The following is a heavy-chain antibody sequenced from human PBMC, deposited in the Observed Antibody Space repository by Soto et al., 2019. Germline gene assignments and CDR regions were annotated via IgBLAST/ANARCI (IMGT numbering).Heavy chain of an antibody. CDR1: GFTFRDYW. CDR2: IGPDGTST. CDR3: AKDRDGYYDSSGYYYFDY. D-gene: IGHD3-22*01. V-gene: IGHV3-74*01. J-gene: IGHJ4*02. Sequence: GGSLRLSCAVSGFTFRDYWMHWVRQVPGKGLLWVSRIGPDGTSTKYADSVKGRFTISRDNPKNTLYLQMNSLRAEDTAVYYCAKDRDGYYDSSGYYYFDYWGQGTLVTVSS.